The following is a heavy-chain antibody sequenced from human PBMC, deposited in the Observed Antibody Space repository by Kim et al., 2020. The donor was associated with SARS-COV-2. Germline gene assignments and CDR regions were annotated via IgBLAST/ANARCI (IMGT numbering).Heavy chain of an antibody. V-gene: IGHV3-43*02. CDR2: ISGDGDGT. CDR3: AKVCCSSSWYRHHFDY. J-gene: IGHJ4*02. Sequence: VGSLRLSCAASGFTFDDYAMHWVRQAPGKGLEWVSLISGDGDGTYYADSVKGRFTISRDNSKNSLYLQMNSLRAEDTALYYCAKVCCSSSWYRHHFDYWGQGTLLTVSS. CDR1: GFTFDDYA. D-gene: IGHD6-13*01.